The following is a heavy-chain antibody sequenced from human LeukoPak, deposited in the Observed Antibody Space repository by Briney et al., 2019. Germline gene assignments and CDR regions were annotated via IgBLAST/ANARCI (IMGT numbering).Heavy chain of an antibody. CDR2: LVYDGFYK. Sequence: GSLRLSCAASGFSFSNYGMHWVRQAPGKGLEWVALLVYDGFYKYYADSVKGRFTISRDDSTNTVYLHLSSLRAEDTAVYYYAKDLIARVRGSPMDVWGQGARVIVSS. CDR3: AKDLIARVRGSPMDV. J-gene: IGHJ6*02. D-gene: IGHD3-10*01. V-gene: IGHV3-30*18. CDR1: GFSFSNYG.